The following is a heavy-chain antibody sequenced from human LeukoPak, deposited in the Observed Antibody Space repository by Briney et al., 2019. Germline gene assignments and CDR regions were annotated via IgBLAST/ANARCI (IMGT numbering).Heavy chain of an antibody. CDR1: SGSISSSSYY. V-gene: IGHV4-39*07. CDR3: AGAKRGYCSGGSCSNKNINWFDP. J-gene: IGHJ5*02. Sequence: PSETLSFTCTVSSGSISSSSYYWGWIRQPPGKGPEWIGSIYYSGSTYYNPSLKSRVTISVDTSKNQFSLKLSSVTAADTAVYYCAGAKRGYCSGGSCSNKNINWFDPWGQGTLVTVSS. CDR2: IYYSGST. D-gene: IGHD2-15*01.